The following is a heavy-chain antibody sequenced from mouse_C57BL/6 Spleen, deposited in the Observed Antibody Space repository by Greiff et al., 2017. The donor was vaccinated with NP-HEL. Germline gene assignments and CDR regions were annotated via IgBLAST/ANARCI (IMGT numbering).Heavy chain of an antibody. D-gene: IGHD4-1*01. CDR3: ARHAGAY. CDR2: ISNGGGST. V-gene: IGHV5-12*01. CDR1: GFTFSDYY. J-gene: IGHJ3*01. Sequence: EVHLVESGGGLVQPGGSLKLSCAASGFTFSDYYMYWVRQTPEKRLEWVAYISNGGGSTYYPDTVKGRFTISRDNAKNTLYLQMSRLKSEDTAMYYCARHAGAYWGQGTLVTVSA.